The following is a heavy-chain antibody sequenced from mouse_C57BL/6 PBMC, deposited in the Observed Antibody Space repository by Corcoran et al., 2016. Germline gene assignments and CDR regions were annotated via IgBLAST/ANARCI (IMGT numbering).Heavy chain of an antibody. D-gene: IGHD1-1*01. V-gene: IGHV1-20*01. CDR2: INPYNGDT. J-gene: IGHJ1*03. Sequence: EVQLQQSGPELVKPGDSVKISCKASGYSFTGYFMNWVMQSHGKSLEWIGRINPYNGDTFYNQKFKGKATLTVDKSSSTAHMELRSLTSEDSAVYYCARSHYGSSYGYFDVWGTGTTVTVSS. CDR1: GYSFTGYF. CDR3: ARSHYGSSYGYFDV.